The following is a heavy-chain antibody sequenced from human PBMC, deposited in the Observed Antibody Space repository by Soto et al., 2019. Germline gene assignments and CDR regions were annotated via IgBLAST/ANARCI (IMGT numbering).Heavy chain of an antibody. CDR1: GFTFSNYA. J-gene: IGHJ4*02. CDR3: ERGTYRGAYGYYLDY. D-gene: IGHD4-17*01. CDR2: ISYDGSNG. Sequence: GGSLRLSCAASGFTFSNYAMHWVRQAPGKGLEWEAVISYDGSNGYYADSAKGRFTISRDNSKNTLFLQMNSLRPEDTAVYHCERGTYRGAYGYYLDYWGQGPPVTVYS. V-gene: IGHV3-30-3*01.